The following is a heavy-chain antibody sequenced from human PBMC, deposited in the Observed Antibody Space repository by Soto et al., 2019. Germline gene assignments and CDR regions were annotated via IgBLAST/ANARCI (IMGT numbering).Heavy chain of an antibody. CDR3: ALCFGADGVFHI. CDR1: GVTASPYW. D-gene: IGHD3-10*01. V-gene: IGHV3-74*01. J-gene: IGHJ3*02. CDR2: INSDGDSR. Sequence: EVQLVESGGGLVQPGGSLRLSCAASGVTASPYWVHWVRHTPGEGLVWVSGINSDGDSRTYADSVKGRFIISRDSAQNTVYLHMKILRAWDTAKYYCALCFGADGVFHIWGQGTMVNVSS.